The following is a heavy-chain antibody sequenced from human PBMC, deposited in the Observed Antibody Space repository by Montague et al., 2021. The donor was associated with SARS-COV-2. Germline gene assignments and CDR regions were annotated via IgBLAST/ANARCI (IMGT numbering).Heavy chain of an antibody. V-gene: IGHV3-30*04. CDR3: AKEQYSSSWSDFDY. Sequence: SLRLSCPAAGFTFSTYPMHWVRQAPGKGLEWLVVISYDVSKKDYADSLKVLFTISRDNSENMLYLQMNSLRAEDTAVYYCAKEQYSSSWSDFDYWGQGTVVAVSS. J-gene: IGHJ4*02. D-gene: IGHD6-13*01. CDR1: GFTFSTYP. CDR2: ISYDVSKK.